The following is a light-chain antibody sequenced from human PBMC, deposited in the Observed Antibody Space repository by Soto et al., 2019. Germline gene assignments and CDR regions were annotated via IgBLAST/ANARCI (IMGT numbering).Light chain of an antibody. Sequence: EIVMTQSPATLSVSPGERATLSCWASQSVRTNLAWYQHKPGQAPRLLIYGVSVMATGIPARFSGSGSWTEFTLTSSTLTSEDFALYYCQQYDTWPLTFGGGSKVEV. CDR3: QQYDTWPLT. V-gene: IGKV3-15*01. CDR1: QSVRTN. J-gene: IGKJ4*01. CDR2: GVS.